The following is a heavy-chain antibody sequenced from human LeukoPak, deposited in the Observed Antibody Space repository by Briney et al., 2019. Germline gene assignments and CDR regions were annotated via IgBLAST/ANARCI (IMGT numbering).Heavy chain of an antibody. D-gene: IGHD4-17*01. J-gene: IGHJ3*02. CDR1: GFTFSSYG. CDR3: ARNQDYGVYHSVGAFDI. CDR2: IWYDGSNK. V-gene: IGHV3-33*01. Sequence: PGRSLRLSCAASGFTFSSYGMHWVRQAPGKGLEWVAVIWYDGSNKYYADSVKGRFTISRDNSKNTLYLQMNSLRAEDTAVYYCARNQDYGVYHSVGAFDIWGQGKKVTVSS.